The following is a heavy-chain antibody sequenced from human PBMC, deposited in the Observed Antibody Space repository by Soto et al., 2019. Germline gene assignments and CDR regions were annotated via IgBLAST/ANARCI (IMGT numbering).Heavy chain of an antibody. Sequence: VQLVQSGAEVKKPGTSVKVSCKASGYTFTNYYIHWVRQAPGQGLEWMGIINPKSGGTTYAQKFQGRITMTGDTSTSTVYMELNSLRSEDTAVYYCARDQSVLLWFGEFPHYYYYYGMDLWGQGTTVTVSS. CDR2: INPKSGGT. J-gene: IGHJ6*02. CDR1: GYTFTNYY. CDR3: ARDQSVLLWFGEFPHYYYYYGMDL. D-gene: IGHD3-10*01. V-gene: IGHV1-46*01.